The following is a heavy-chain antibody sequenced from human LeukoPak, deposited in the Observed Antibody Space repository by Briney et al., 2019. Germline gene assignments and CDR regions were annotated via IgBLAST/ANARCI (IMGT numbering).Heavy chain of an antibody. V-gene: IGHV1-18*01. CDR3: ARDSVSWIQLWSTVAYYYYYCMDV. CDR2: ISAYNGNT. CDR1: GYTFTSYG. Sequence: GASVKVSCKASGYTFTSYGISWVRQAPGQGLEWMGWISAYNGNTNYAQKLQGRVTMTTDTSTSTAYMELRSLRSDDTAVYYCARDSVSWIQLWSTVAYYYYYCMDVWGKGTTVTVSS. D-gene: IGHD5-18*01. J-gene: IGHJ6*03.